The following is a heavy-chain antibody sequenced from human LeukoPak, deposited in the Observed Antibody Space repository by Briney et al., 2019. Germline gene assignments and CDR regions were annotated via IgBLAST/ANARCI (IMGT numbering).Heavy chain of an antibody. V-gene: IGHV1-69*06. CDR1: GDTFSTYA. Sequence: SVKVSCKASGDTFSTYAFHWVRQAPGQGLEWTGGIVPISDTTNYAQTLQGRVTITADKSTNTVYMELSSLTSEDTGVYYCARGASVRVVPMSYYYAMDVWGEGTTVIVSS. J-gene: IGHJ6*04. D-gene: IGHD2-2*01. CDR2: IVPISDTT. CDR3: ARGASVRVVPMSYYYAMDV.